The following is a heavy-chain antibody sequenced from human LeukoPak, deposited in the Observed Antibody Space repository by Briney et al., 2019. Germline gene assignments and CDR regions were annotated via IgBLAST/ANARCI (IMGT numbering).Heavy chain of an antibody. D-gene: IGHD6-19*01. CDR2: FDPEDGET. J-gene: IGHJ4*02. CDR3: AKGSSGWYRY. Sequence: ASVNVSCKVSGYTLTELSMHWVRQAPGRGLEWMGGFDPEDGETIYEQKFQGRVTMTEDTSTDTAYMELSSLRSEDTAVYYCAKGSSGWYRYWGQGTLVTVSS. V-gene: IGHV1-24*01. CDR1: GYTLTELS.